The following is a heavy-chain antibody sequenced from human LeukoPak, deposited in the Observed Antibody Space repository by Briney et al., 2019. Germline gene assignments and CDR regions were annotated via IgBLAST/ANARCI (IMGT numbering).Heavy chain of an antibody. CDR1: GFTFSSYA. Sequence: GGSLRLSCAASGFTFSSYAMHWVRQAPGKGLEWVAVISYDGSNKYYADSVKGRFTISRDNSKNTLYLQMNSLRAEDTAVYYCAGGAYGGNTLYFDYWGQGTLVTVSS. V-gene: IGHV3-30-3*01. D-gene: IGHD4-23*01. CDR3: AGGAYGGNTLYFDY. J-gene: IGHJ4*02. CDR2: ISYDGSNK.